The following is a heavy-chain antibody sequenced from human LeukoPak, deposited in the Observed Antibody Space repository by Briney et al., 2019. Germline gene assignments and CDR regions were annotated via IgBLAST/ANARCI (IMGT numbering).Heavy chain of an antibody. CDR1: GFTFSDYY. CDR2: IYYSGSA. D-gene: IGHD6-13*01. Sequence: LRLSCAASGFTFSDYYMSWIRQAPGKGLECVATIYYSGSAYYNPSLKSRVIISVDTSKNQFSLKLSSVTAADTAVYYCAKDIGSSWYLDYWGQGTLVTVSS. CDR3: AKDIGSSWYLDY. V-gene: IGHV4-59*05. J-gene: IGHJ4*02.